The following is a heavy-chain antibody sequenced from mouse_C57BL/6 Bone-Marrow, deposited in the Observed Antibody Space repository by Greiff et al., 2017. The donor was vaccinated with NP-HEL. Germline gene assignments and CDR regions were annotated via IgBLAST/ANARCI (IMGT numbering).Heavy chain of an antibody. CDR1: GFSINSDCY. CDR3: AREINYYGSSLWYFDV. V-gene: IGHV3-3*01. J-gene: IGHJ1*03. Sequence: VQLKESGPSLVRPSQTLSLTCTVTGFSINSDCYWIWIRQFPGNKLEYIGYTFYSGITYYNPSLESRTYITRDTSKNQFSLKLSSVTTEDTATYYCAREINYYGSSLWYFDVWGTGTTVTVSS. CDR2: TFYSGIT. D-gene: IGHD1-1*01.